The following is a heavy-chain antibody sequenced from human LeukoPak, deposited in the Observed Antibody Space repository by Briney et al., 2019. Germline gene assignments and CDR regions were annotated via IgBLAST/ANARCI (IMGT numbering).Heavy chain of an antibody. V-gene: IGHV5-51*01. J-gene: IGHJ3*01. CDR3: ARRARDSVTKRAFDF. CDR2: IYPGDSDI. CDR1: GYSFTTNW. Sequence: GESLKISCKGSGYSFTTNWIGWVRQMPGKGLEWMGIIYPGDSDIRYNPSFQGQVTISADKSISTAYLQWRSLKASDTAMYYCARRARDSVTKRAFDFWGQGTMVTVSS. D-gene: IGHD4-17*01.